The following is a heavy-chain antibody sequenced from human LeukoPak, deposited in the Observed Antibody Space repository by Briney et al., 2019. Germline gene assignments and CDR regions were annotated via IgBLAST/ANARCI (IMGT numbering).Heavy chain of an antibody. D-gene: IGHD3-3*01. J-gene: IGHJ4*02. Sequence: ASVKVSCKASGYTFTSYYMHWMRQAPGQGLEWMGIINPSGGRTSYAQKFQGRVTMTRDTSTSTVYMELSSLRSEDTAVYYCACDFWSGLSLWGQGTLVTVSS. V-gene: IGHV1-46*01. CDR2: INPSGGRT. CDR1: GYTFTSYY. CDR3: ACDFWSGLSL.